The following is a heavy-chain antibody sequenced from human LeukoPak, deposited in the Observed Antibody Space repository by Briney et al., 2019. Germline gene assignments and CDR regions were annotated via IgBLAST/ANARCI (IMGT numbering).Heavy chain of an antibody. V-gene: IGHV4-31*03. CDR3: ARGPEDDTVSHFDY. Sequence: PSETLSLTCTVSGGSISSGGYYWSWIRQHPGKGLEWIGYIYYSGSTYYNPSLKSRVTMSVDTSKNQFSLKLSSVTAADTAVYYCARGPEDDTVSHFDYWGQGTLVTVSS. D-gene: IGHD4-17*01. J-gene: IGHJ4*02. CDR2: IYYSGST. CDR1: GGSISSGGYY.